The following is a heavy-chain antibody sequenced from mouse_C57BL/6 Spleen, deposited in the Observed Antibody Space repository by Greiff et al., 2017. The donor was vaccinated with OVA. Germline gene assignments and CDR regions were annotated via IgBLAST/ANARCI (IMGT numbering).Heavy chain of an antibody. Sequence: QVQLQQPGAELVKPGASVKLSCKASGYTFTSYWMHWVKQRPGQGLEWIGMIHPNSGSTNYNEKFKSKATLTVDKSSSTAYMQLSSLTSEGSAVYYCARSATVVADCDYWGQGTTLTVSS. CDR1: GYTFTSYW. CDR2: IHPNSGST. CDR3: ARSATVVADCDY. J-gene: IGHJ2*01. V-gene: IGHV1-64*01. D-gene: IGHD1-1*01.